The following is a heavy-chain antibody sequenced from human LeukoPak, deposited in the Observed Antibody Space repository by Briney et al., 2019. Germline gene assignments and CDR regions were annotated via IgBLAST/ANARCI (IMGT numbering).Heavy chain of an antibody. J-gene: IGHJ4*02. D-gene: IGHD3-3*01. CDR3: AKVKNFWSGEFDY. CDR1: GGSISSGGYY. CDR2: IYYSGST. Sequence: PSETLSLTCTVSGGSISSGGYYWSWIRQHPGKGLEWIGYIYYSGSTYYNPSLKSRVTISVDTSKNQFSLKLSSVTAADTAVYYCAKVKNFWSGEFDYWGQGTLVTVSS. V-gene: IGHV4-31*03.